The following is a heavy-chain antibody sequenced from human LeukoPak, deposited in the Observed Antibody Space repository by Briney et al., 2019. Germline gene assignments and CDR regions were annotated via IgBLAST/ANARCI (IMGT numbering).Heavy chain of an antibody. CDR3: ASNPRQLARGFDY. V-gene: IGHV3-74*01. CDR2: INSDGSST. J-gene: IGHJ4*02. D-gene: IGHD6-13*01. CDR1: GFNFSTYW. Sequence: GGSLRLSCAASGFNFSTYWMTWVRQVPGKGLVWVSRINSDGSSTSSADSVKGRFTISRDNAKNTLYLQMNSLRVDDTAVYYCASNPRQLARGFDYWGQGTLVTVSS.